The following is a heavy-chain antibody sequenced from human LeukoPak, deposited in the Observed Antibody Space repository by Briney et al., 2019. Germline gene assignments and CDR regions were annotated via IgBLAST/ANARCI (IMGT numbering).Heavy chain of an antibody. CDR3: ARAGFEAGWFDP. CDR2: INPSGGST. J-gene: IGHJ5*02. CDR1: GYTFTSYY. V-gene: IGHV1-46*01. Sequence: GASVKVSCKASGYTFTSYYMHWVRQAPGQGLEWMGIINPSGGSTSYAQKFQGRVTMTRDMSTSTVYMELSSLRSEDTAVYYCARAGFEAGWFDPWGQGTLVTVSS. D-gene: IGHD2-15*01.